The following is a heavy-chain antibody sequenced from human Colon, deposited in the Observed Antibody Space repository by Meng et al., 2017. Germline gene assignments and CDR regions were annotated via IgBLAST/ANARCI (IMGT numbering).Heavy chain of an antibody. CDR3: ARGGLTLFHS. J-gene: IGHJ4*02. CDR1: GVSSRSSNW. V-gene: IGHV4-4*02. CDR2: ISEIGTP. Sequence: QVRLQDSGPGLVKPSGTLSLTCTDPGVSSRSSNWWSGVRQSPGRGLEWVGEISEIGTPLYNPSLTSRVTISIDESKSQFSLNLRSVTAADTGVYYCARGGLTLFHSWGQGTLVTVSS.